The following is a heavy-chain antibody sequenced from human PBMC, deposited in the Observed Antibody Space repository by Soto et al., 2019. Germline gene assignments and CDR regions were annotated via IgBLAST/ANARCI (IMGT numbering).Heavy chain of an antibody. CDR1: GFPFNGSA. CDR2: IRSKPNNYAT. J-gene: IGHJ6*02. CDR3: AGDFYYNMDV. Sequence: EVQLVESGGGLVHPGGSLKLSCAASGFPFNGSAMHWVRQASGKGLEWVGRIRSKPNNYATAYAASLKGRFTISRDDSKNTEYLQMNSLKTEDTAVYYCAGDFYYNMDVWGQGTTVTDSS. V-gene: IGHV3-73*02.